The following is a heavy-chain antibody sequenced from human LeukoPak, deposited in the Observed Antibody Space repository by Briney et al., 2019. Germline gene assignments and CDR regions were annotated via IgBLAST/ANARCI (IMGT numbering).Heavy chain of an antibody. Sequence: GVSLRLSCAASGFSFSSYAIHWVRQAPGKGLEWVAVISYDGSNKYYADSVKGRFTISRDNSKNTLYLQMNSLRAEDTAVYYCARGSYSSSGGYYFDYWGQETLVTVSS. CDR3: ARGSYSSSGGYYFDY. CDR1: GFSFSSYA. D-gene: IGHD6-13*01. CDR2: ISYDGSNK. V-gene: IGHV3-30-3*01. J-gene: IGHJ4*02.